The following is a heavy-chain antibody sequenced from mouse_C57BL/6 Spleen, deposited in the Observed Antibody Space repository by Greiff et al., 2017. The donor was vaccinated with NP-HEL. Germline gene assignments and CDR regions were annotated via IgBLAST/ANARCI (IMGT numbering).Heavy chain of an antibody. D-gene: IGHD1-1*01. CDR3: ARRGSSYDYYAMDY. J-gene: IGHJ4*01. CDR1: GYAFTNYL. CDR2: INPGSGGT. V-gene: IGHV1-54*01. Sequence: VQLQQSGAELVRPGTSVKVSCKASGYAFTNYLIEWVKQRPGQGLEWIGVINPGSGGTNYNEKFKGKATLTADKSSSTAYMQLSSLTSEDSAVYVCARRGSSYDYYAMDYWGQGTSVTVAS.